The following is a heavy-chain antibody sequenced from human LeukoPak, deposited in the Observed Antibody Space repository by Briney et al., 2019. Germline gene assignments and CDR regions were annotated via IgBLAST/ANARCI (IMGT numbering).Heavy chain of an antibody. Sequence: GGSLRLSCAASGFTFSSYGMHWVRQAPDKGLEWVAVISYDGSNKYYADSVKGRFTISRDNSKNTLYLQMNSLRAEDTAVYYCANEVGDYGDYAGVYWGQGTLVTVSS. J-gene: IGHJ4*02. CDR1: GFTFSSYG. D-gene: IGHD4-17*01. CDR2: ISYDGSNK. CDR3: ANEVGDYGDYAGVY. V-gene: IGHV3-30*18.